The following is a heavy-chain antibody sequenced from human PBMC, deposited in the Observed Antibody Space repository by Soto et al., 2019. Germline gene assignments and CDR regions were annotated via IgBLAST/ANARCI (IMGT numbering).Heavy chain of an antibody. CDR2: IYYSGST. J-gene: IGHJ4*02. V-gene: IGHV4-31*03. D-gene: IGHD2-15*01. CDR1: GGSISSGGYY. Sequence: PSETLSLTCTVSGGSISSGGYYWSWIRQHPGKGLEWIGYIYYSGSTYYNPSPKSRVTISVDTSKNQFSLKLSSVTAADTAVYYCAREPAPEVVMGPLYYFDYWGQGTLVTVSS. CDR3: AREPAPEVVMGPLYYFDY.